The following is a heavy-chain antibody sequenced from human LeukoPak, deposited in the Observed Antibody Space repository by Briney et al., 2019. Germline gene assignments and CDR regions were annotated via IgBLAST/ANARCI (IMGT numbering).Heavy chain of an antibody. Sequence: ASVKVTCKASGYTFTSYGISWVRQAPGQGLEWMGWISAYNGNTNYAQKLQGRVTMTTDTSTSTAYMELRSLRSDDTAVYYCASKRGVDWSGGSCYRFDYWGQGTLVTVSS. D-gene: IGHD2-15*01. J-gene: IGHJ4*02. CDR3: ASKRGVDWSGGSCYRFDY. CDR2: ISAYNGNT. V-gene: IGHV1-18*01. CDR1: GYTFTSYG.